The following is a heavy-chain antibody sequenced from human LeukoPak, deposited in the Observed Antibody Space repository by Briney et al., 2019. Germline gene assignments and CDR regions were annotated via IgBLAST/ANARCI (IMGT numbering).Heavy chain of an antibody. CDR1: GFTFSSYW. D-gene: IGHD2-15*01. CDR3: ASIQGWQGDY. V-gene: IGHV3-74*01. Sequence: GGSLRLSFAASGFTFSSYWMNWVRQAPGKGLVWVSRIASDGSSTTYADSVKGRFSISRDNAKNTLYLQMNSLRVEDTAVYYCASIQGWQGDYWGQGTLVTVSS. J-gene: IGHJ4*02. CDR2: IASDGSST.